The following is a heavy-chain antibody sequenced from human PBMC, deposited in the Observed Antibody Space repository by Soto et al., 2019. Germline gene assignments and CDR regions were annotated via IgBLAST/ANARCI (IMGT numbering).Heavy chain of an antibody. Sequence: VGSLRLCCAASGFNCSSYSMNWVRQAPGKGLEWVSYISSSSSTIYYADSVKGRFTISRDNAKNSLYLQMNSLRAEDTAVYYCARHPERIAQIGWFDPWGQGTLVNVSS. CDR1: GFNCSSYS. CDR3: ARHPERIAQIGWFDP. J-gene: IGHJ5*02. CDR2: ISSSSSTI. D-gene: IGHD6-13*01. V-gene: IGHV3-48*01.